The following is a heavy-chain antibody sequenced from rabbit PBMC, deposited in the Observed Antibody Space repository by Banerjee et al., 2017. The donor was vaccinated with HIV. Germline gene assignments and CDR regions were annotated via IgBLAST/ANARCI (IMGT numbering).Heavy chain of an antibody. CDR1: GFSFSSSYY. V-gene: IGHV1S40*01. Sequence: QSLEESGGGLVKPGGTLTLTCTVSGFSFSSSYYMCWVRQAPGKGLEWIACIYAGSSGSTYYASWAKGRFTISKTSSTTVTLQMTSLTAADTATYFCARSLSTTDFYYGMDLWGPGTLVTVS. D-gene: IGHD1-1*01. CDR2: IYAGSSGST. J-gene: IGHJ6*01. CDR3: ARSLSTTDFYYGMDL.